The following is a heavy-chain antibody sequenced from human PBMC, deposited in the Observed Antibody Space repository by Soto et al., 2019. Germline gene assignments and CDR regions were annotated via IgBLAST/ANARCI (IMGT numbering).Heavy chain of an antibody. J-gene: IGHJ3*02. CDR3: AVYDYVWGSYRHDAFDI. D-gene: IGHD3-16*02. Sequence: GGSLRLSCAASGFTFSDYYMSWIRQAPGKGLEWVSYISSSGSTIYYADSVKGRFTISRDNAKNSLYLQMNSLRAEDTAVYYCAVYDYVWGSYRHDAFDIWGQGTMVT. CDR2: ISSSGSTI. V-gene: IGHV3-11*01. CDR1: GFTFSDYY.